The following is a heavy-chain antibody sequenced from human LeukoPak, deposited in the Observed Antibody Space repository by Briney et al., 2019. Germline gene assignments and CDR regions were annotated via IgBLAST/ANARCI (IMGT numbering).Heavy chain of an antibody. CDR3: AKDRYCISTNCPYDS. V-gene: IGHV3-23*01. J-gene: IGHJ5*01. Sequence: GGSLRLSCAASGFTSSDYTMNWVRQAPGTGLEWVSGISVSDSTYYSDSVKGRFTMSRDNSNNMLFLQMNSLRAEDTAVYYCAKDRYCISTNCPYDSWGQGTLVTVSS. CDR1: GFTSSDYT. CDR2: ISVSDST. D-gene: IGHD2-2*01.